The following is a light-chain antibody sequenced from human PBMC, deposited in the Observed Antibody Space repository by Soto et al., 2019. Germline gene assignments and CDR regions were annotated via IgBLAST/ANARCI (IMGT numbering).Light chain of an antibody. CDR2: AAS. Sequence: DIQLTQSPSFLSASVGDRVPITCRASQGISSYLAWYQQKPGKATKLLIYAASTLQSGVPSRFSGSGSGTEFTLTIRSLQPEYFATYYCQRLNSYPLTFGGGTKVEIK. J-gene: IGKJ4*01. CDR3: QRLNSYPLT. V-gene: IGKV1-9*01. CDR1: QGISSY.